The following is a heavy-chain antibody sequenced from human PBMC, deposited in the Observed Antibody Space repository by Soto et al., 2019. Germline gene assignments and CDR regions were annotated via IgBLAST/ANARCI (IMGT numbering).Heavy chain of an antibody. J-gene: IGHJ5*02. Sequence: SQTLSLTCTVSGGSISSYYWSWIRQPPGKGLEWIGYIYYSGSTNYNPSPKSRVTISVDTSKNQFSLKLSSGTAADTAVYYCASSLAYCGGDCYSWFDPWGQGTLVTVSS. CDR1: GGSISSYY. D-gene: IGHD2-21*02. CDR2: IYYSGST. CDR3: ASSLAYCGGDCYSWFDP. V-gene: IGHV4-59*08.